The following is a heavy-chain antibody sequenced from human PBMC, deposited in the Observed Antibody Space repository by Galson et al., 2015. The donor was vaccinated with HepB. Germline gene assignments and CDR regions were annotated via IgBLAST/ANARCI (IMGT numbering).Heavy chain of an antibody. CDR1: GFTVSRIY. D-gene: IGHD3-10*01. CDR3: ARDYYGSGSYPYEAFDI. Sequence: SLRLSCAASGFTVSRIYMSWVRQAPGKGLEWVSVIYSGGTTYYADSVKGRFTISRHNSKNTLYLHMNSLRAEDTAVYYCARDYYGSGSYPYEAFDIWGQGTMATVSS. CDR2: IYSGGTT. J-gene: IGHJ3*02. V-gene: IGHV3-53*04.